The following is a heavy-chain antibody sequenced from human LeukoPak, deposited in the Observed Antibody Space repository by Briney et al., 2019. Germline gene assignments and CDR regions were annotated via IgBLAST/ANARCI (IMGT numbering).Heavy chain of an antibody. D-gene: IGHD3-16*02. CDR2: IRSKAYGGTT. J-gene: IGHJ3*02. CDR3: TRAPGWSSRPRAFDI. Sequence: GGSLRLSCAASGFMFSSYEMNWVRQAPGKGLEWVGFIRSKAYGGTTEYAASVKGRFTISRDDSKSIAYLQMNSLKTEDTAVYYCTRAPGWSSRPRAFDIWGQGTMVTVSS. V-gene: IGHV3-49*04. CDR1: GFMFSSYE.